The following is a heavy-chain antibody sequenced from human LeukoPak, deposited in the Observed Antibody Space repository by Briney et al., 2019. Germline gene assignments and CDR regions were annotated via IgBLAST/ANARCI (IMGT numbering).Heavy chain of an antibody. CDR2: ISGSGGST. Sequence: PGGSLRLSCAASGFTCSSYAMSWVRQAPGKGLEWVSAISGSGGSTYYADSVKGRFTISRDNSKNTLYLQMNSLRAEDTAVYYCAKGPDYGELYYFDYWGQGTLVTVSS. CDR3: AKGPDYGELYYFDY. D-gene: IGHD4-17*01. CDR1: GFTCSSYA. V-gene: IGHV3-23*01. J-gene: IGHJ4*02.